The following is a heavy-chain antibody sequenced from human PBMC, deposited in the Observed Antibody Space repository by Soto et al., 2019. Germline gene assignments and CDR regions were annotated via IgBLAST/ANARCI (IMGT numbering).Heavy chain of an antibody. CDR1: GFSFTRYW. V-gene: IGHV3-7*01. CDR2: IKTDGSET. Sequence: EVQLVESGGGLVQPGGSLRLSCSASGFSFTRYWMTWVRQAPGKGLEWVANIKTDGSETHYPDSVEGRFTISRDNAKNSLDLQMYSLRAEDTAVYYCARLWAPDGTDTFDYWGQGALVTVSS. D-gene: IGHD6-13*01. CDR3: ARLWAPDGTDTFDY. J-gene: IGHJ4*02.